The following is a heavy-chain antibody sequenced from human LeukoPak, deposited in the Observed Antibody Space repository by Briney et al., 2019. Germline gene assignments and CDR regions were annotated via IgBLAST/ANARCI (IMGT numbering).Heavy chain of an antibody. CDR1: GYTFSSYG. D-gene: IGHD1-26*01. CDR3: AKFTGSYNHDAFDI. Sequence: ASVKVSCKASGYTFSSYGINWVRQAPGQGLEWMGWITTYKGNRNYAQKVQDRVTMTTDTSTSTAYMELRNLKSDDTAVYYCAKFTGSYNHDAFDIWGQGTMVTVSS. J-gene: IGHJ3*02. V-gene: IGHV1-18*01. CDR2: ITTYKGNR.